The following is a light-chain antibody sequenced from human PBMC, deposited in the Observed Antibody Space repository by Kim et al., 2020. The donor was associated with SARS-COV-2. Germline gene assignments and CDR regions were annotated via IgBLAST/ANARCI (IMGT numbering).Light chain of an antibody. CDR3: SSYTTSSTLL. V-gene: IGLV2-14*03. CDR1: SSDVGAYNY. CDR2: DVS. J-gene: IGLJ2*01. Sequence: QSALTQSASVSGSPGQSITISCTGTSSDVGAYNYVSWYQQHPGKAPELMIYDVSDRPSGVSNRFSGSKSGNTASLTISGLQAEDEAYYYCSSYTTSSTLLFGGGTKLTVL.